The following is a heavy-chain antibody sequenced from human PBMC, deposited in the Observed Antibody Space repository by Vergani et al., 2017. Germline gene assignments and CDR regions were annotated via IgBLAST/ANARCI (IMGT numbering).Heavy chain of an antibody. J-gene: IGHJ4*02. CDR1: GFTFSNAW. D-gene: IGHD6-19*01. CDR2: IKSKTDGGTT. V-gene: IGHV3-15*01. Sequence: EVQLVESGGGLVKPGGSLRLSCAASGFTFSNAWMSWVRQAPGKGLEWVGRIKSKTDGGTTDYAAPVKGRFTISRDDSKNTLYLQMNSLKTEDTAVYYCTTVLRDRSGWYFIPADTVDYWGQGTLVTVSS. CDR3: TTVLRDRSGWYFIPADTVDY.